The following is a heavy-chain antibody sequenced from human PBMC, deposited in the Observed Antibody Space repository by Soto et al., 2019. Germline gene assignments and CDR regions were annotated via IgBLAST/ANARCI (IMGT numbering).Heavy chain of an antibody. D-gene: IGHD6-19*01. V-gene: IGHV1-8*01. CDR3: ATSGGGWYLY. CDR2: LNPNSGDT. Sequence: QVQLVQSGAEVKKPGASVKVSCKASGYTFSSYDINWVRQATGQGLEWMGWLNPNSGDTGYAQKDQGIVTLTRNTSINTAYIELSSLTSDDTAVYYCATSGGGWYLYWGQGTLVTVSS. CDR1: GYTFSSYD. J-gene: IGHJ4*02.